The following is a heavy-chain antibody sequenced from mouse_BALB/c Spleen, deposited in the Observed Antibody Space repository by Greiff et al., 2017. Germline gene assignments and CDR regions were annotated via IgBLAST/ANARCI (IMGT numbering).Heavy chain of an antibody. Sequence: VQLQQSGAELMKPGASVKISCKATGYTFSSYWIEWVKQRPGHGLEWIGEILPGSGSTNYNEKFKGKATFTADTSSNTAYMQLSSLTSEDSAVYYCARDYYGSSYDYYAMDYWGQGTSVTVSS. CDR3: ARDYYGSSYDYYAMDY. D-gene: IGHD1-1*01. V-gene: IGHV1-9*01. J-gene: IGHJ4*01. CDR2: ILPGSGST. CDR1: GYTFSSYW.